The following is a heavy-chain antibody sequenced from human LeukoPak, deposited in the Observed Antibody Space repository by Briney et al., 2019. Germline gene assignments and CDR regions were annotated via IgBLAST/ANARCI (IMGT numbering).Heavy chain of an antibody. J-gene: IGHJ4*02. CDR1: GFTFSSYG. CDR3: AKDRFGYSSSWYCFEY. Sequence: PGGSLRLSCAASGFTFSSYGMHWVRQAPGKGLEWVAVISYDGSNKYYADSVKGRFTISRDNSKNTLYLQMNSLRAEDTAVYYCAKDRFGYSSSWYCFEYWGQGTLVTVSS. D-gene: IGHD6-13*01. V-gene: IGHV3-30*18. CDR2: ISYDGSNK.